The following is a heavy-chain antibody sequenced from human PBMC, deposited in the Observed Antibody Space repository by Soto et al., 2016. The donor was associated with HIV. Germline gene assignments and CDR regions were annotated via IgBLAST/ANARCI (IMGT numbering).Heavy chain of an antibody. J-gene: IGHJ4*02. CDR2: IYSEGGT. V-gene: IGHV3-53*02. D-gene: IGHD3-16*01. CDR3: AGXRFRGTGGXRYFDY. Sequence: EVQLVETGGALIQPGGSLRLSCAASGFIVSTKFMTWVRQAPGKGLEWVSIIYSEGGTNYADSVKGRFTISRDISNNTLYLQMNSLRAEDTAVYYCAGXRFRGTGGXRYFDYVGPGEPLVHRLL. CDR1: GFIVSTKF.